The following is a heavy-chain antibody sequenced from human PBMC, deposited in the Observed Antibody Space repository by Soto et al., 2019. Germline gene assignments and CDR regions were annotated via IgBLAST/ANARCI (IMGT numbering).Heavy chain of an antibody. Sequence: PSETLSLTCAVYGGSFSGYYWSWIRQPPGKGLEWIGEINHSGSTNYNPSLKSRVTISVDTSKNQFSLKLSSVTAADTAVYYCARYSGWFAASYFDYWGQGTLVTVSS. CDR3: ARYSGWFAASYFDY. V-gene: IGHV4-34*01. CDR1: GGSFSGYY. CDR2: INHSGST. D-gene: IGHD5-12*01. J-gene: IGHJ4*02.